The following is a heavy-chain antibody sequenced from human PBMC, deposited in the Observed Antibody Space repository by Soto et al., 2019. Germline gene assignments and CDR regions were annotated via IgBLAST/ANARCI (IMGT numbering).Heavy chain of an antibody. J-gene: IGHJ6*02. CDR3: ARSTSGDYDYYYYGMDV. D-gene: IGHD4-17*01. CDR1: GYTFTSYG. V-gene: IGHV1-18*01. Sequence: QVQLVQSGAEVKKPGASVKVSCKASGYTFTSYGISWVRQAPGQGLEWMGWISAYNGNTNYAQKLQGRVTMTTDTSXSXXYMELRSLRSDDTAVYYCARSTSGDYDYYYYGMDVWGQGTTVTVSS. CDR2: ISAYNGNT.